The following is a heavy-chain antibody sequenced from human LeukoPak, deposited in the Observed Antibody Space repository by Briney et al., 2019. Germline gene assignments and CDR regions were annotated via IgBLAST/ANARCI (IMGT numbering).Heavy chain of an antibody. Sequence: SETLSLTCSVSGGSISSSSYHWGWIRQPPGKGLEWIGNIYDSGSSYYNPSLKSRVTISIDTSKNQFSLKLSSVAAADTAVYYCASPLAASGLRAFDIWGQGTMVTVSS. J-gene: IGHJ3*02. D-gene: IGHD6-25*01. CDR3: ASPLAASGLRAFDI. V-gene: IGHV4-39*01. CDR2: IYDSGSS. CDR1: GGSISSSSYH.